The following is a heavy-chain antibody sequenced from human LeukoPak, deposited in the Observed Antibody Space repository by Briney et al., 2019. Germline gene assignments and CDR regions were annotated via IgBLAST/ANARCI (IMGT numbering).Heavy chain of an antibody. CDR3: AREGLWVGPDSGKTRHPYWEI. J-gene: IGHJ3*02. V-gene: IGHV3-7*04. CDR1: GFTFSSYW. CDR2: IKQDGSDK. Sequence: GGYLRLSCAASGFTFSSYWMSWVRQAPGKGLQWVANIKQDGSDKYYVDSVKGRFTISRDNAKNSLNLQMSSLRAEDTAVYYCAREGLWVGPDSGKTRHPYWEIWGQGTMVTVSS. D-gene: IGHD2-21*01.